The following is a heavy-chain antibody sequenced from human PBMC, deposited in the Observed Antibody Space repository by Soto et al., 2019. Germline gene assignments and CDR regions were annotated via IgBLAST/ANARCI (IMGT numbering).Heavy chain of an antibody. D-gene: IGHD1-26*01. V-gene: IGHV3-33*01. J-gene: IGHJ6*02. CDR2: IWYDGSNK. Sequence: QVQLVESGGGVVQPGRSLRLSCAASGFTFSSYGMHWVRQAPGKGLEWVAVIWYDGSNKYYADSVKGRFTISRDNSKNTLYLQMNSLRAEDTAVYYCARDPVIVGAIIHYGMDVWGQGTTVTVSS. CDR1: GFTFSSYG. CDR3: ARDPVIVGAIIHYGMDV.